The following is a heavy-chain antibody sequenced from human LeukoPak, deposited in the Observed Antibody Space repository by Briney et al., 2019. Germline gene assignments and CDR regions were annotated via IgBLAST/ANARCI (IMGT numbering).Heavy chain of an antibody. CDR2: IWYDGSNK. V-gene: IGHV3-33*01. CDR1: GFTFSSYG. D-gene: IGHD1-1*01. CDR3: AREGGNWNDAENWFDP. Sequence: GRSLRLSCAASGFTFSSYGMHRVRQAPGKGLEWVAVIWYDGSNKYYADSVKGRFTISRDNSKNTLYLQINSLRAEDTAVYYCAREGGNWNDAENWFDPWGQGTLVTVSS. J-gene: IGHJ5*02.